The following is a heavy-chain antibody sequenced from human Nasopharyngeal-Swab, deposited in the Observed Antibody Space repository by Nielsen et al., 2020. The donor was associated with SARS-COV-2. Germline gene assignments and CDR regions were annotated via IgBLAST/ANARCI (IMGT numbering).Heavy chain of an antibody. J-gene: IGHJ4*02. D-gene: IGHD6-19*01. CDR3: ARSHSSGWYQD. CDR2: IFSNDEK. V-gene: IGHV2-26*01. Sequence: SGSTLVKPTETLTLTCTVSGFSLSNARMGVSWIRQPPGKALEWLAHIFSNDEKSYSTSLKSRLTISKDTSKGQVVLTMTNMDPVDTATYYCARSHSSGWYQDWGQGTLVTVSS. CDR1: GFSLSNARMG.